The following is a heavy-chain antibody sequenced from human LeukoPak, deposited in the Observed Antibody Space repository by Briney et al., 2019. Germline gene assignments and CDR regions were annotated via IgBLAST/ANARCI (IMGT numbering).Heavy chain of an antibody. J-gene: IGHJ4*02. Sequence: GGSLRLSCAASGFTFDDYTMHWVRQAPGKGLEWVSLISGDGGRTNYADSVKGRFTISRDNSKNSLYLQMNSLRTEDTALYYCANLKGRFDYWGQGTLVTVSP. CDR1: GFTFDDYT. V-gene: IGHV3-43*02. CDR3: ANLKGRFDY. CDR2: ISGDGGRT.